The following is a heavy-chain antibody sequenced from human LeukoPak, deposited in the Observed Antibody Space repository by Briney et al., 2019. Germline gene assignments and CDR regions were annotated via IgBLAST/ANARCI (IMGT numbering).Heavy chain of an antibody. CDR3: VRRRWSGSHPGWFAP. CDR2: IYYSVST. V-gene: IGHV4-59*12. J-gene: IGHJ5*02. Sequence: PSQTLSLTCTVSGGSISSYYWSWVRQPPGNGREWIGYIYYSVSTNYNPSPRSRVTISLDKSKNQFSLNLSSGTAADPPVYYCVRRRWSGSHPGWFAPWGQGTLVSVYS. D-gene: IGHD1-26*01. CDR1: GGSISSYY.